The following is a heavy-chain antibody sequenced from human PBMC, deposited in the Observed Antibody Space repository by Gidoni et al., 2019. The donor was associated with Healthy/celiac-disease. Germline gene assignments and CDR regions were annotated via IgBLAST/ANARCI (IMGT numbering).Heavy chain of an antibody. CDR1: GGSFSGYY. D-gene: IGHD3-10*01. V-gene: IGHV4-34*01. J-gene: IGHJ5*02. CDR3: ARGGSMVRGAKRNWFDP. Sequence: QVQLQQWRAGLLKPSEPLSFTCAVYGGSFSGYYCSWIRQPPGKGLEWIGEIKHSGSTNYNPSPKSRVTISVDTSKNQFSLKLSSVTAADTAVYYCARGGSMVRGAKRNWFDPWGQGTLVTVSS. CDR2: IKHSGST.